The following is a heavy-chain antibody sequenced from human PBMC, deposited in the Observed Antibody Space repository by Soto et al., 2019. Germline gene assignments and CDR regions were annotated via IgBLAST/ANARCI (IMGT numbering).Heavy chain of an antibody. Sequence: QVQLLQSGAEVKKPGSSVKVSCKASGGTFSTSAISWVRQAPGQGLEWVGGIMPVFSTPDYAQNFQGRVTITADESTTTASLELTSLRADDTAVYYCARDKDRLQLGGNYYYILDVWGQGTAITVSS. CDR1: GGTFSTSA. D-gene: IGHD1-1*01. V-gene: IGHV1-69*12. CDR3: ARDKDRLQLGGNYYYILDV. J-gene: IGHJ6*02. CDR2: IMPVFSTP.